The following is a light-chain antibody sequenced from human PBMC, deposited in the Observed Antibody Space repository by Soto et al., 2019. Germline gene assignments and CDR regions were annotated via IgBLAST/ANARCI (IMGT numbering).Light chain of an antibody. CDR1: QSVSNN. CDR2: GAS. Sequence: EIVLTQSPGTLSLSPGERATLSCRASQSVSNNYLAWYQQKPGQAPSLLIYGASNRATGIPDRFSGSGSGTEFTLTISSLQSEDFAVYYCQQYNNWPPYTFGQGTKVDIK. J-gene: IGKJ2*01. V-gene: IGKV3D-15*01. CDR3: QQYNNWPPYT.